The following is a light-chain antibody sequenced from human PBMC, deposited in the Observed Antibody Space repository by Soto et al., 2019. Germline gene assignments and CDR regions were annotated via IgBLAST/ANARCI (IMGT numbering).Light chain of an antibody. V-gene: IGLV2-14*03. J-gene: IGLJ3*02. Sequence: QSALTQTASVSGSPGQSITISCTGTSTDVGGYNFVSWYQQHPGKAPKLIIHEVTNRLSGVSGRFSGSKSGKTAFLTISVLQAEDEAVYYCCSHSSSITWMFGGGTKVTVL. CDR2: EVT. CDR3: CSHSSSITWM. CDR1: STDVGGYNF.